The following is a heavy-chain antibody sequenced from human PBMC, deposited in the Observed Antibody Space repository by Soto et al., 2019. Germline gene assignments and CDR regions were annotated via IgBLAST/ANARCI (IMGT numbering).Heavy chain of an antibody. CDR2: IYSGGST. D-gene: IGHD3-10*01. J-gene: IGHJ4*02. Sequence: GGSLRLSCAASGFTVSSNYMSWVRQAPGKGLEWVSVIYSGGSTYYADSVKGRFTISRHNSKNTLYLQMNSLRAEDTAVYYCARNIRWFGELYFDYWGQGTLVTVSS. CDR1: GFTVSSNY. CDR3: ARNIRWFGELYFDY. V-gene: IGHV3-53*04.